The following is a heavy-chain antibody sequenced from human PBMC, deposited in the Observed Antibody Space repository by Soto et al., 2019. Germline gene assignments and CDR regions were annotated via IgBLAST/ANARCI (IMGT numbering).Heavy chain of an antibody. V-gene: IGHV3-23*01. J-gene: IGHJ4*02. Sequence: EVQLLESGGGLVQPGGSLRLSCAASGFTFSSYAMSWVRQAPGKGLEWVSAISGIGGSTYYADSVKGRFTISRDNSKNTLYLQMNSLRAEDTAVYYCAKGSSGWYERFDYWGQGTLVTVSS. CDR3: AKGSSGWYERFDY. CDR2: ISGIGGST. D-gene: IGHD6-19*01. CDR1: GFTFSSYA.